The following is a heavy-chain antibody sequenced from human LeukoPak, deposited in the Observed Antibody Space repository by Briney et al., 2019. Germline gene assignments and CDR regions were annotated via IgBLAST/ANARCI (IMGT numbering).Heavy chain of an antibody. CDR3: ARARPYYYDSSGYHLDAFDI. CDR2: IYSSGTT. CDR1: GGSFSTYY. J-gene: IGHJ3*02. V-gene: IGHV4-59*12. Sequence: SETLSLTCTVSGGSFSTYYWSWIRQPPGKGLEWIGYIYSSGTTNYNPSLESRVTISLDTSKNQFSLKLSSVTAADTAVYYCARARPYYYDSSGYHLDAFDIWGQGTMVTVSS. D-gene: IGHD3-22*01.